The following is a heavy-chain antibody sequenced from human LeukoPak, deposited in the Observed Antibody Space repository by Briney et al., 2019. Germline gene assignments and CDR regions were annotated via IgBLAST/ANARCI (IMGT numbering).Heavy chain of an antibody. V-gene: IGHV1-8*01. Sequence: EASVKVSCKASGYTFTSYDINWVRRATGQGLEWMGWMNPNSGNTGYAQKFQGRVTMTRNPSISTAYMELSSLRSEDTAVYYCARGVGPSGYDPYYYYGMDVWGQGTTVTVSS. CDR2: MNPNSGNT. CDR1: GYTFTSYD. D-gene: IGHD5-12*01. J-gene: IGHJ6*02. CDR3: ARGVGPSGYDPYYYYGMDV.